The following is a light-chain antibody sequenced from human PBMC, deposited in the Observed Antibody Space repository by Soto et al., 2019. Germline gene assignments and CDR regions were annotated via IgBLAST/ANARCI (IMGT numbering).Light chain of an antibody. CDR2: DAS. CDR3: QQSDSTPFT. Sequence: IQMTQSPSSLSASVGDRFTITCRASQTISTYLTWYQQKPGKAPRLLIYDASSLLSGVPSRFSGSGSGTDFTLTIASLHPEDFSTYYYQQSDSTPFTFGRGTKVDIK. J-gene: IGKJ2*01. CDR1: QTISTY. V-gene: IGKV1-39*01.